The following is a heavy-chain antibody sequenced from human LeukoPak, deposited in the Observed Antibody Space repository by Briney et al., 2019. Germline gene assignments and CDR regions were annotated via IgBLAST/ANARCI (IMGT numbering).Heavy chain of an antibody. CDR3: AGPWGTMVRGVIPKYYYYGMDV. CDR1: GYTFTSYA. D-gene: IGHD3-10*01. J-gene: IGHJ6*02. V-gene: IGHV1-3*01. Sequence: ASVKVSCKASGYTFTSYAMHWVCQAPGQRLEWMGWINAGNGNTKYSQKFQGRVTITRDTSASTAYMELSSLRSEDTAVYYCAGPWGTMVRGVIPKYYYYGMDVWGQGTTVTVSS. CDR2: INAGNGNT.